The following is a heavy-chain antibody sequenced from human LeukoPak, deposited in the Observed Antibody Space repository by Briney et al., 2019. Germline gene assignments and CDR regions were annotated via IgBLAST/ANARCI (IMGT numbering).Heavy chain of an antibody. Sequence: GASVKVSCKASGGTFSSYAISWVRQAPGQGLEWMGRIIPILGIANYAQKFQGRVTVTADKSTSTAYMELSSLRSEDTAVYYCAIVSRFQGGYWGQGTLVTVSS. CDR1: GGTFSSYA. V-gene: IGHV1-69*04. CDR3: AIVSRFQGGY. J-gene: IGHJ4*02. CDR2: IIPILGIA. D-gene: IGHD3-3*01.